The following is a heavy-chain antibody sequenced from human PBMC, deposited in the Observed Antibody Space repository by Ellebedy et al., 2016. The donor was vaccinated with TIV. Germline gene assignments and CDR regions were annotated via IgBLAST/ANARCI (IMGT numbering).Heavy chain of an antibody. CDR3: AKGLRNNRMETDDYYYDYVMDV. Sequence: PGGSLRLSCAASGFKLSSYAMSWVRQAPGKGLEWLSSISGGGGRTYYADTVKGRFTISRDHSKNTLYLQMNSLKDEDTAVYYCAKGLRNNRMETDDYYYDYVMDVWGQGTTVTVSS. V-gene: IGHV3-23*01. D-gene: IGHD1-14*01. CDR2: ISGGGGRT. J-gene: IGHJ6*02. CDR1: GFKLSSYA.